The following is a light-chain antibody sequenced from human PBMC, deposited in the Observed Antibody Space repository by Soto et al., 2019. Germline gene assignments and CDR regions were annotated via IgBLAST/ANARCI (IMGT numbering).Light chain of an antibody. Sequence: QSVLTQPASVSGSPGQPITISCTGTSSDVGGYDYVSWYQLHPGKAPKLMVFEVSNRPSGVSYRFSGSKSGNTGSLTISGLQAEDEADYFCSSYSISTAYLFGTGTKVTVL. J-gene: IGLJ1*01. CDR2: EVS. V-gene: IGLV2-14*01. CDR1: SSDVGGYDY. CDR3: SSYSISTAYL.